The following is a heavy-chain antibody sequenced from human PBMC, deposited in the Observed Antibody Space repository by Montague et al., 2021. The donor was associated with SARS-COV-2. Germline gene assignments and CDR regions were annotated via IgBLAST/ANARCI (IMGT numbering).Heavy chain of an antibody. CDR2: IYYSGST. CDR3: ARGFDI. Sequence: SETLSLTCTVSGGPISSYYWSWIRQPPGKGLEWIGYIYYSGSTNYNPSLKSRVTISVDTSKNQFSLKLSSVTAADTAVYYCARGFDIWGQGTMVTVSS. J-gene: IGHJ3*02. CDR1: GGPISSYY. V-gene: IGHV4-59*01.